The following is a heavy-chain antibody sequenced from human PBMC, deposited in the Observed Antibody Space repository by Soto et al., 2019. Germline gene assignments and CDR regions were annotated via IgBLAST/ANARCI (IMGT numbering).Heavy chain of an antibody. V-gene: IGHV1-18*01. CDR1: GYTFTSYG. CDR2: ISAYNGNT. D-gene: IGHD2-2*01. CDR3: ARGPQIYCSTTSCYASDY. Sequence: ASVKVSCKASGYTFTSYGISWVRQAPGQGLEWMGWISAYNGNTNYAQKLQGRVTMTTDTSTSTAYMELRSLRSDDTAVYYCARGPQIYCSTTSCYASDYWGQGTLVTVSS. J-gene: IGHJ4*02.